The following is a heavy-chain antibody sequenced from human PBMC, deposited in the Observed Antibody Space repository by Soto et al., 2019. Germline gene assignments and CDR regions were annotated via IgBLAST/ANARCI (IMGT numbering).Heavy chain of an antibody. Sequence: PGGSLRLSCTASGFSLSRYGLHWVRQAPGKGLEWVAGLWSDGIKTSYTDSVKGRFTISRDTSKNMLYLQMNSLGAEDTAVYYCARALNYLSLLIDHCGQRPLVTVSS. V-gene: IGHV3-33*01. J-gene: IGHJ4*02. CDR1: GFSLSRYG. CDR3: ARALNYLSLLIDH. D-gene: IGHD3-10*01. CDR2: LWSDGIKT.